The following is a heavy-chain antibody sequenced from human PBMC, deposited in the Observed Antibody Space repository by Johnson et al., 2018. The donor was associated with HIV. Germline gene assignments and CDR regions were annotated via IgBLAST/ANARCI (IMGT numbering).Heavy chain of an antibody. D-gene: IGHD2/OR15-2a*01. Sequence: VQLVESGGGLVEPGGSLRLSCEASGFTFSNAWMSWVRQAPGKGLEWVGRVTRKGDGGTTDYAAPAKGRFTISRDDSKNTLYLQMNSLKPEDTAVYYSSTAGSKGAVEIWGQVTIVTVSS. CDR3: STAGSKGAVEI. CDR2: VTRKGDGGTT. CDR1: GFTFSNAW. J-gene: IGHJ3*02. V-gene: IGHV3-15*01.